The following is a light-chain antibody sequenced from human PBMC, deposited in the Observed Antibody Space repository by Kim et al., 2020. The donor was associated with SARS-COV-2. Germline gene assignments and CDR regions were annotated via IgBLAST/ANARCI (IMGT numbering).Light chain of an antibody. V-gene: IGKV2-28*01. CDR2: LGS. CDR3: MQALQTPLT. CDR1: QSLLHSNGYNY. Sequence: PASICCRCSQSLLHSNGYNYLDWYLQKPGQSPQLLIYLGSNRASGVPDRFSGSGSGTDFTLKISRVEAEDVGVYYCMQALQTPLTFGGGTKVDIK. J-gene: IGKJ4*01.